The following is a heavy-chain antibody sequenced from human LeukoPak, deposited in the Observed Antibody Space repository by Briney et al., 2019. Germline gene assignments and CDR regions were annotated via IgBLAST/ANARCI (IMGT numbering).Heavy chain of an antibody. V-gene: IGHV4-59*08. J-gene: IGHJ5*01. CDR2: IHYSGNS. CDR3: VLAPNSNWFDF. D-gene: IGHD2-8*01. Sequence: SETLSLTCSVSGDSISSFYWTWIRQSPGKGLEWIGNIHYSGNSNYNPSLKSRVTMSIDTSRKQFFLKLTSVTAADTAVYYCVLAPNSNWFDFWGQGTQVTVSS. CDR1: GDSISSFY.